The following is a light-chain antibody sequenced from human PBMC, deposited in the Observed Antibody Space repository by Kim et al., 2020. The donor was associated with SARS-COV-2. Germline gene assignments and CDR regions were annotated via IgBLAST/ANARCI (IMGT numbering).Light chain of an antibody. CDR1: QSLVYRDGNIY. V-gene: IGKV2-30*01. CDR3: MQGTHWPFT. CDR2: KVS. J-gene: IGKJ3*01. Sequence: PASISCMSSQSLVYRDGNIYLNWFHQRPGQSPRPLIYKVSNRDSGVPDRFSGSGSGTDFTLQISRVEAEDVGVYYCMQGTHWPFTFGPGTKVDIK.